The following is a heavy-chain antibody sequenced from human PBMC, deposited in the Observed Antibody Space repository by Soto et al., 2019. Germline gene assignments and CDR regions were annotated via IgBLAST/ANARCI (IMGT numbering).Heavy chain of an antibody. CDR3: ASEGYCSSTSCQHYYYGMDV. J-gene: IGHJ6*02. CDR1: GGTFSSYA. D-gene: IGHD2-2*01. V-gene: IGHV1-69*01. CDR2: IIPIFGTA. Sequence: QVQLVQSGAEVKKPGSSVKVSCKASGGTFSSYAISWVRQAPGQGLEWMGGIIPIFGTANYAQKFQGRVTITADESTSTAYMELSSLRSEDTAVYYCASEGYCSSTSCQHYYYGMDVWGQGSTVTVSS.